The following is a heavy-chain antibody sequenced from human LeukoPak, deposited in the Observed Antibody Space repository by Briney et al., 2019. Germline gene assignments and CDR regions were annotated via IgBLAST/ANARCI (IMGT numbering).Heavy chain of an antibody. CDR1: GGSFNSDDYY. D-gene: IGHD3-10*01. Sequence: SETLSLTCGVSGGSFNSDDYYWNWIRQPPGRGLEWIGYIYYGGNTNYNPSLRSRVTISMDTSKNQFPLKVNSVTAADTAVYFCASGPRNYYYSGSYHYWGQGTLVTVSS. CDR3: ASGPRNYYYSGSYHY. J-gene: IGHJ4*02. V-gene: IGHV4-61*08. CDR2: IYYGGNT.